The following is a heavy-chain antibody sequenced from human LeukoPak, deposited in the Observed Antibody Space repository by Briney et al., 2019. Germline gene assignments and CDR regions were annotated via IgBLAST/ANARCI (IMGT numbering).Heavy chain of an antibody. V-gene: IGHV3-53*01. D-gene: IGHD6-19*01. CDR3: ARGSGSGWPLDR. CDR1: GVIVSRNF. Sequence: GGSVRLSCAASGVIVSRNFMSWVRQAPGKGLQWVAIMYAGGTTDYSDSVRGRFHISRDSSNNTLSLQINSLRAEDTAVYYCARGSGSGWPLDRWGQGALVTVSS. CDR2: MYAGGTT. J-gene: IGHJ5*02.